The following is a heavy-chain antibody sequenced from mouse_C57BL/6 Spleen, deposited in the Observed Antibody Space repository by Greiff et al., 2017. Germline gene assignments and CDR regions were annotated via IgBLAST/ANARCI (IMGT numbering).Heavy chain of an antibody. V-gene: IGHV1-62-2*01. CDR1: GYTFTEYT. Sequence: QVQLQQSRAELVKPGASVKLSCKASGYTFTEYTIHWVKQRSGQGLEWIGWFYPGRGSIKYNEKFKDKATLTADKSSSTVYMELSRLTSEDSAVYFCARHGLTTVVATRAWLAYWGQGTLVTVSA. J-gene: IGHJ3*01. CDR3: ARHGLTTVVATRAWLAY. D-gene: IGHD1-1*01. CDR2: FYPGRGSI.